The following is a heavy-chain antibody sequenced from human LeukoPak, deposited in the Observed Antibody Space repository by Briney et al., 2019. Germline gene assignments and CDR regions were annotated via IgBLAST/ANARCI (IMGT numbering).Heavy chain of an antibody. J-gene: IGHJ5*02. CDR2: IYQSGST. Sequence: ASETLSLTCTVSGYSIRSGYYWGWLRQPPGKGLEWIGSIYQSGSTFYNLSLNSRVTILVDTAKNQFSLKVSSVTAANTAVYYCARVPGPNWFDPWGQGTLVSVSS. CDR3: ARVPGPNWFDP. CDR1: GYSIRSGYY. V-gene: IGHV4-38-2*02. D-gene: IGHD3-10*01.